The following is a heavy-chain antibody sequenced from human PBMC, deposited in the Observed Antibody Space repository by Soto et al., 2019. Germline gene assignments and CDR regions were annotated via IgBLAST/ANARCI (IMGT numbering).Heavy chain of an antibody. CDR2: IHVSGYT. CDR3: ARGGALRPNAHVPLDP. Sequence: QLQLQESGSGLVKPSQTLSLTCTVSGVSITSGSYSRSWIRQAPGKGLEWIGNIHVSGYTSFNPSLKGRVSMSVATSKNQFSLELMSVTVADTAVYYCARGGALRPNAHVPLDPWGRGSLVTVSS. CDR1: GVSITSGSYS. J-gene: IGHJ5*02. V-gene: IGHV4-30-2*01. D-gene: IGHD2-2*01.